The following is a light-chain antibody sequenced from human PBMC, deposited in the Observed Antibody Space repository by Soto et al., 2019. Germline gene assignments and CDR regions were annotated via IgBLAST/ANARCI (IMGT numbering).Light chain of an antibody. J-gene: IGKJ1*01. CDR2: GAS. V-gene: IGKV3-20*01. Sequence: EIVLTQSPGTLSLSPGERATLSCRASQSVSSNYLAWYQRKPGQAPRLLIYGASSRVIDIPNRFSGSGSGTDFTLTITRLEPEDFAVYYCQQYGSSPPTFGQGTKVEI. CDR1: QSVSSNY. CDR3: QQYGSSPPT.